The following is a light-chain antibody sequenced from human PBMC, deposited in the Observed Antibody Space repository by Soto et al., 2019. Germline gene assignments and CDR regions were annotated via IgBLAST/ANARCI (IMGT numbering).Light chain of an antibody. CDR2: AAS. CDR1: QSLSIGS. Sequence: DIVMTQSPPSLSVTPGERVTLSCRASQSLSIGSLAWYQQKPGQAPRLLIYAASTRHTGIPDRFSGSGSGTDFTLTISRLEPEDFAVYHCQQYVSIPLTFGGGTKVDIK. V-gene: IGKV3-20*01. J-gene: IGKJ4*01. CDR3: QQYVSIPLT.